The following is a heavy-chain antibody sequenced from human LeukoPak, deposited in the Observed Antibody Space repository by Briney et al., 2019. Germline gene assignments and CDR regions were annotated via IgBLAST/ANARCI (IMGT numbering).Heavy chain of an antibody. D-gene: IGHD6-19*01. CDR3: AADRIAVAGYWYFDL. V-gene: IGHV1-58*02. CDR2: IVVGSGNT. CDR1: GFTFSKSA. J-gene: IGHJ2*01. Sequence: SVKVSCRASGFTFSKSAMQWVRQAREQRLEWIGWIVVGSGNTNYAQKFQERVTITRDMSTSTAYMELSSLRSEDTAVYYCAADRIAVAGYWYFDLWGRGTLVTVSS.